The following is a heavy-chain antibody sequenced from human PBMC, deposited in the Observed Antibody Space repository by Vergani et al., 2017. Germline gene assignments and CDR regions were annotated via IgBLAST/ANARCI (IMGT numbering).Heavy chain of an antibody. CDR1: GGSISSYY. CDR2: IYYSGST. D-gene: IGHD2-2*01. Sequence: QVQLQESGPGLVKPSETLSLTCTVSGGSISSYYWSWIRQPPGKGLEWIGYIYYSGSTNYNPSLKSRVTISVDTSKNQFSLKLSSVTAVDTAVYYCARGNIVVVPAAMSLDYYYYYMDVWGKGTTVTVSS. CDR3: ARGNIVVVPAAMSLDYYYYYMDV. V-gene: IGHV4-59*01. J-gene: IGHJ6*03.